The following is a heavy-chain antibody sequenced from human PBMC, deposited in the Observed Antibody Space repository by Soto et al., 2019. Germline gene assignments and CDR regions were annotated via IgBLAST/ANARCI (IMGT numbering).Heavy chain of an antibody. CDR2: TYYRSKWYD. CDR1: GDSVSSKSVA. D-gene: IGHD6-19*01. J-gene: IGHJ6*02. CDR3: ARFNQWLVSGGYYYYYGMAV. V-gene: IGHV6-1*01. Sequence: SPTLSLTCAIFGDSVSSKSVAWNWIRQSPSRGLEWLGRTYYRSKWYDDYAVSVKSRITINPDTSKNQFSLKLSSVTAADTAVYYCARFNQWLVSGGYYYYYGMAVWGQGTTVTVS.